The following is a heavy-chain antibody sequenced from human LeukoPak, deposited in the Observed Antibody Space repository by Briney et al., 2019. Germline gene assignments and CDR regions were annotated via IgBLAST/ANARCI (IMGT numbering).Heavy chain of an antibody. V-gene: IGHV4-39*01. J-gene: IGHJ6*03. Sequence: PSETLSLTCTVSGVSISYNTYYWGWLRQPPGKGLEWIGNMYYSGSTYYNPSLKSRVSISVDTPKNKFSLKPSSVTAADTAVYYCARHVRYHHDNSGTYFYFYMDVWGKGTTVTISS. CDR3: ARHVRYHHDNSGTYFYFYMDV. D-gene: IGHD3-22*01. CDR1: GVSISYNTYY. CDR2: MYYSGST.